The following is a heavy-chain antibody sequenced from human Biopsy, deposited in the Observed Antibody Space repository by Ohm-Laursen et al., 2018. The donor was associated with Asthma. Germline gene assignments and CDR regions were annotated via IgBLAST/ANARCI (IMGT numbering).Heavy chain of an antibody. D-gene: IGHD3-3*01. Sequence: SLRLSCAASGFSFNSYGMHWIRQAPGKGLEWVAVMSFDGRQTYYADSVKGRFTISRDNSKNTLYLQMNSLRAEDTAVYYCAKERYYDFWSGYPIWGQGTMVAVSS. CDR2: MSFDGRQT. CDR1: GFSFNSYG. CDR3: AKERYYDFWSGYPI. J-gene: IGHJ3*02. V-gene: IGHV3-30*18.